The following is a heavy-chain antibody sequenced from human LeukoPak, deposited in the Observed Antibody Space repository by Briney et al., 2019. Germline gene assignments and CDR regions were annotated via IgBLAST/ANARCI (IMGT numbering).Heavy chain of an antibody. CDR3: ARASRWYSSSWYVMDV. CDR1: GFTFSSYA. CDR2: ISYDGSNK. V-gene: IGHV3-30*04. Sequence: GRSLRLPCAASGFTFSSYAMHWVRQAPGKGLEWVAVISYDGSNKYYADSVKGRFTISRDNSKNTLYLQMNSLRAEDTAVYYCARASRWYSSSWYVMDVWGQGTTVTVSS. D-gene: IGHD6-13*01. J-gene: IGHJ6*02.